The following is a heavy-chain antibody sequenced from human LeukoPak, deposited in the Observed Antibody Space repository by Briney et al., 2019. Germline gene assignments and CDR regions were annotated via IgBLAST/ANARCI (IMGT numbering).Heavy chain of an antibody. V-gene: IGHV4-34*01. Sequence: SETLSLTCAVYGGSFTGYYWSWIRQPPGKGLEWIGEGDHTGGTKYNPSLKSRVTISADSSKNEFSLKWYSVTAADTGLYYCAKNGQRGFSFDPWGQGTLVIVAS. D-gene: IGHD2-8*01. J-gene: IGHJ5*02. CDR3: AKNGQRGFSFDP. CDR2: GDHTGGT. CDR1: GGSFTGYY.